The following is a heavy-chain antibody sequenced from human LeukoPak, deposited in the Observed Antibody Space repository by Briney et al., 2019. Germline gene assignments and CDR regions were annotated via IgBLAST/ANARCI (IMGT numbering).Heavy chain of an antibody. J-gene: IGHJ4*02. CDR3: ARHRGSGSPYFDY. CDR2: IYYSGST. D-gene: IGHD3-10*01. Sequence: SETLSLTCTVSGGSISSYYWSWTRQPPGKGLEWIGYIYYSGSTKYNPSLKSRVTMTVDTSKNHFSLKLSSVTVANTAVYYCARHRGSGSPYFDYWGQGTLVTVSS. V-gene: IGHV4-59*08. CDR1: GGSISSYY.